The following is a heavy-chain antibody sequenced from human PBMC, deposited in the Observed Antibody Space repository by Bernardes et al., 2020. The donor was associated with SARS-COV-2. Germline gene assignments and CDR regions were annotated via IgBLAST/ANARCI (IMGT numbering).Heavy chain of an antibody. CDR1: GDSITSYF. Sequence: SETLSLTCTVSGDSITSYFWSWIRQSPERGLEWIGSFYSSASSIYNPSLESRVSMSVDTSKNQFSLQLTSLVAADTAVYYCARVPLAAFNSRGQWRLNIYFVIWGRGTLVTVSS. CDR3: ARVPLAAFNSRGQWRLNIYFVI. J-gene: IGHJ2*01. CDR2: FYSSASS. V-gene: IGHV4-59*01. D-gene: IGHD6-19*01.